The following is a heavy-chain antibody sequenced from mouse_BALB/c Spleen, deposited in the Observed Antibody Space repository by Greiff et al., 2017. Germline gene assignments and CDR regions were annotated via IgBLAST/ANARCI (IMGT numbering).Heavy chain of an antibody. V-gene: IGHV5-6-3*01. CDR1: GFTFSSYG. D-gene: IGHD2-4*01. CDR3: ARDQGLRRRPFDY. J-gene: IGHJ2*01. Sequence: EVKLMESGGGLVQPGGSLKLSCAASGFTFSSYGMSWVRQTPDKRLELVATINSNGGSTYYPDSVKGRFTISRDNAKNTLYLQMSSLKSEDTAMYYCARDQGLRRRPFDYWGQGTTLTVSS. CDR2: INSNGGST.